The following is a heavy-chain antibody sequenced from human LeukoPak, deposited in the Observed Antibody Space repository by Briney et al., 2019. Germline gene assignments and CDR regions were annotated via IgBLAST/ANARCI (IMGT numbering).Heavy chain of an antibody. D-gene: IGHD6-13*01. CDR1: GYTFTGYY. CDR3: ARGRLIAAATLVLRDDAFDI. J-gene: IGHJ3*02. Sequence: ASVKVSCKASGYTFTGYYMHWVRQAPGQGLEWMGWINPNSGGTNYAQKFQGRVTMTRDTSISTAYMELSRLRSDDTAVYYSARGRLIAAATLVLRDDAFDIWGQGTMVTVSS. V-gene: IGHV1-2*02. CDR2: INPNSGGT.